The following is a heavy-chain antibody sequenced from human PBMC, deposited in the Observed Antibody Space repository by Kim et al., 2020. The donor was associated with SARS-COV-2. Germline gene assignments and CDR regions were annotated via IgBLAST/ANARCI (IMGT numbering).Heavy chain of an antibody. Sequence: GGSLRLSCVGSGFTFRDYAMHWVRQRPGKGLEWVSGIDGGGERKYDADSVKGRFTISRDNSRNTLYLQMSSLRVEDTAVYYCAKDMGGYNCPCGSWG. V-gene: IGHV3-23*01. CDR2: IDGGGERK. D-gene: IGHD3-22*01. CDR1: GFTFRDYA. CDR3: AKDMGGYNCPCGS. J-gene: IGHJ5*01.